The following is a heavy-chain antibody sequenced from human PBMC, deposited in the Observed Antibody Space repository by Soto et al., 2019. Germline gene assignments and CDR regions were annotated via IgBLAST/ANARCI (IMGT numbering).Heavy chain of an antibody. V-gene: IGHV1-3*01. Sequence: GASVKVSCKASGYTFTSYAMHWVRQAPGQRLEWMGWINAGNGNTKYSQKFQGRVTITRDTSASTAYMELSSLRSEDTAVYYCAWNIVVVTALDYWDQGTLVTVS. CDR1: GYTFTSYA. J-gene: IGHJ4*02. CDR3: AWNIVVVTALDY. CDR2: INAGNGNT. D-gene: IGHD2-21*02.